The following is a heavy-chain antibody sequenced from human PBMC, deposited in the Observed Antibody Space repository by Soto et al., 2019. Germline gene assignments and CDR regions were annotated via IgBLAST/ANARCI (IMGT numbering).Heavy chain of an antibody. J-gene: IGHJ4*02. CDR1: GYTFSVYY. CDR2: INPNSGGT. V-gene: IGHV1-2*02. D-gene: IGHD6-6*01. Sequence: ASVKVSRMASGYTFSVYYMHWVRPTPAQGFEWMGWINPNSGGTNYAQKFQGRVTMTRDTSISTVYVELSSLRSDDTAVYYCVRRVWGSSVHWGQGTLVTVSS. CDR3: VRRVWGSSVH.